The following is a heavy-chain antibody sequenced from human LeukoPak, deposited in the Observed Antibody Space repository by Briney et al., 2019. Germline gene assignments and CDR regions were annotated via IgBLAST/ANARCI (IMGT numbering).Heavy chain of an antibody. D-gene: IGHD3-10*01. CDR3: AMSGFGESQC. Sequence: ASVKVSCKASGGTFSSYAISWVRQAPGQGLEWMGGIIPIFGTANYAQKFQGRVTITADESTSTAYMELSSLRSEDTAVYYCAMSGFGESQCWGQGTLVTVSS. CDR2: IIPIFGTA. CDR1: GGTFSSYA. V-gene: IGHV1-69*13. J-gene: IGHJ4*02.